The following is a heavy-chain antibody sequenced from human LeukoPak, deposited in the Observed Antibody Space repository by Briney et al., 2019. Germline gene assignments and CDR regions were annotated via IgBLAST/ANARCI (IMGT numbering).Heavy chain of an antibody. J-gene: IGHJ4*02. CDR1: GFTFSSYG. CDR2: ISNEGAT. D-gene: IGHD1-1*01. V-gene: IGHV3-23*01. Sequence: GGSLRLSCAASGFTFSSYGMSWVRQAPGKGLESVSVISNEGATYYADSVKGRFTISRDNSKNTLYLQMSSLRAEDTAVYYCATLRKSLWIPEFDFWGQGTLVTVSS. CDR3: ATLRKSLWIPEFDF.